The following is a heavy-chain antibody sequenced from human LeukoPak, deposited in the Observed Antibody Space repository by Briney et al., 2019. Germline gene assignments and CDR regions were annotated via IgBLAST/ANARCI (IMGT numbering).Heavy chain of an antibody. CDR1: GYTFTGYY. D-gene: IGHD1-14*01. V-gene: IGHV1-2*02. CDR3: ARVPGPLREGPIYYYYYMDV. J-gene: IGHJ6*03. Sequence: GASVTVSCKASGYTFTGYYMHWVRQAPGQGLEWMGWINPNSGGTNYAQKFQGRVTMTRDTSISTAYMELSRLRSDDTAVDYCARVPGPLREGPIYYYYYMDVWGKGTTVTVSS. CDR2: INPNSGGT.